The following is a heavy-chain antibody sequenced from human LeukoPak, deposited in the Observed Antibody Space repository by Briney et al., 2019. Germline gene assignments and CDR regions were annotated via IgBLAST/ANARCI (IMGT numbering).Heavy chain of an antibody. CDR3: ARDSCSSTSCYRFGAFDI. CDR2: IKPDGTEK. CDR1: GFNFNTYW. J-gene: IGHJ3*02. Sequence: GGSLRLSCAVSGFNFNTYWMTWVRQAPGKGLEWVANIKPDGTEKYYVDSVKGRFTISRDNAKNSLYLQMNSLRAEDTAVYYCARDSCSSTSCYRFGAFDIWGQGTMVTVSS. D-gene: IGHD2-2*02. V-gene: IGHV3-7*01.